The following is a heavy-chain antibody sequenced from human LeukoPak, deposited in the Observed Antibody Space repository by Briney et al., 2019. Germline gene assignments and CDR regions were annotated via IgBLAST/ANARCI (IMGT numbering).Heavy chain of an antibody. CDR2: IKQDGSEK. V-gene: IGHV3-7*01. CDR1: GFTFNTSA. Sequence: QPGGSLRLSCAASGFTFNTSAMSWVRQAPGKGLEWVANIKQDGSEKYYVDSVKGRFTISRDNAKNSLYLQMNSLRAEDTAVYYCARVSSSGWWSFDYWGQGTLVTVSS. D-gene: IGHD6-19*01. CDR3: ARVSSSGWWSFDY. J-gene: IGHJ4*02.